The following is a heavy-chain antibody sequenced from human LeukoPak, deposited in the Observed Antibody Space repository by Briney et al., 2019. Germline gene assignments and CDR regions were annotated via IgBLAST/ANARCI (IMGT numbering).Heavy chain of an antibody. Sequence: PGRSLRLSCAASGFTFTNYAMNWVRQAPGKGLEWVSSISSSSSYIYYADSVKGRFTISRDNAKNSLYLQMNSLRAEDTAVYYCARGSSSWYRYWGQGTLVTVSS. CDR2: ISSSSSYI. D-gene: IGHD6-13*01. CDR3: ARGSSSWYRY. J-gene: IGHJ4*02. CDR1: GFTFTNYA. V-gene: IGHV3-21*01.